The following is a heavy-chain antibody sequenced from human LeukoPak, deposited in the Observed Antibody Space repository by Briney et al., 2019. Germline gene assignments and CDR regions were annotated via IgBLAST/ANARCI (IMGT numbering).Heavy chain of an antibody. Sequence: SETLSLTFTVSGGSISSYYWSWIRQPPGKGLEWIGYIYTSGSTNYNPSLKSRVAISVDTSKNQFSLKLSSVTAADTAVYYCARLATTYCGGDCYSWGQGTLVTVSS. J-gene: IGHJ4*02. CDR2: IYTSGST. V-gene: IGHV4-4*09. D-gene: IGHD2-21*02. CDR3: ARLATTYCGGDCYS. CDR1: GGSISSYY.